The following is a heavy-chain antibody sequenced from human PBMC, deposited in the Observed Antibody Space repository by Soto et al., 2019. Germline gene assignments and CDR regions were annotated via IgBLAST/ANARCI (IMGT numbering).Heavy chain of an antibody. D-gene: IGHD6-13*01. CDR1: GISVSSGGYY. Sequence: SETRSLTCSLSGISVSSGGYYCSWLRQPPGKRLECICYTYHIQSTNYHPTLKSRVTLSLHTSNIQFSTRLSSVTAAATAIYSCARVELGEAGVDFDICGQGTMVTVSS. J-gene: IGHJ3*02. CDR2: TYHIQST. CDR3: ARVELGEAGVDFDI. V-gene: IGHV4-61*08.